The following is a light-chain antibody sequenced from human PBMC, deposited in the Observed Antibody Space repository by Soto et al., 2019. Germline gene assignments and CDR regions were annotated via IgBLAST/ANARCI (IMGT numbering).Light chain of an antibody. V-gene: IGKV3-20*01. CDR1: QSVSSGY. CDR2: GVS. J-gene: IGKJ1*01. CDR3: QRYDTSPTWT. Sequence: EIVLTQSPGTLSLSPGETATLSCRASQSVSSGYLAWYQQKPGQSPRLHIYGVSSRATGVPDRFSGSGSGTDFTLTIHGLEPEDSAVYYCQRYDTSPTWTFGQGTKVEIK.